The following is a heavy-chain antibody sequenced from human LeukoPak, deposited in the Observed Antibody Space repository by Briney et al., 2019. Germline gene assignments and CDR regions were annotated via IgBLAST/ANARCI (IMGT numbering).Heavy chain of an antibody. CDR2: IQFDGTDE. D-gene: IGHD2-2*01. CDR3: AEDQQLQPFHY. CDR1: GFIFSTYG. V-gene: IGHV3-30*02. Sequence: GGSLRLSCTASGFIFSTYGMHWVRQAPGKGLEWVAFIQFDGTDEHYADSVKGRFTISRDNSKNTLFLQMNSLRVEDTSVYYCAEDQQLQPFHYWGQGTLVTVSS. J-gene: IGHJ4*02.